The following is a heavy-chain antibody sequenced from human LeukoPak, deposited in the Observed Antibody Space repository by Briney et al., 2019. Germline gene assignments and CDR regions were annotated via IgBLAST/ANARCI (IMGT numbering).Heavy chain of an antibody. J-gene: IGHJ4*02. CDR3: ARGGRMFPL. V-gene: IGHV4-59*12. Sequence: SETLSLTCTVSGGSISSYYWGWIRQPPGKRLEWIGQIYHSGSTNYSPSLESRVTMSVDTSKNQFSLKLSSVTAADTAVYYCARGGRMFPLWGQGTLVTVSS. D-gene: IGHD3-10*02. CDR1: GGSISSYY. CDR2: IYHSGST.